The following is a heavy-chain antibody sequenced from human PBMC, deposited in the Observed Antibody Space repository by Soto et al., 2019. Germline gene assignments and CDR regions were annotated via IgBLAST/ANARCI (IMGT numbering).Heavy chain of an antibody. CDR2: VSGSGEMT. CDR1: GFTFRGDA. D-gene: IGHD1-20*01. Sequence: PGGSLRLSCAASGFTFRGDAMSWVRQAPGKGLEWVSSVSGSGEMTHYAESVKGRFTISRDNSKDTLFLQMESLRAEDTAVYYCARSEMTYNWNDRGQRSPVTVSS. J-gene: IGHJ4*02. CDR3: ARSEMTYNWND. V-gene: IGHV3-23*01.